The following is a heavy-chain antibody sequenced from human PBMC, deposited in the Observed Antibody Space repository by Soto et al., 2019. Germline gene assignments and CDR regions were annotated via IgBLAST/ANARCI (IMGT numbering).Heavy chain of an antibody. CDR2: IFSNDDK. CDR1: GLSLTNGRLG. V-gene: IGHV2-26*01. J-gene: IGHJ5*02. D-gene: IGHD2-2*01. CDR3: ALIKDCSRTDCYLASFDP. Sequence: ESRPTLVNPTETLTLTCTVSGLSLTNGRLGVSWIRQPPGKALEWLAHIFSNDDKSYSTSLKSRLTISKDISRSQVVLTMTNMDPVDSATYYCALIKDCSRTDCYLASFDPWDQGTLVTVSS.